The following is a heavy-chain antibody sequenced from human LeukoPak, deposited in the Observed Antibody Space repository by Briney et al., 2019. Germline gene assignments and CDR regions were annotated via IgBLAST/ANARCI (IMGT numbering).Heavy chain of an antibody. V-gene: IGHV5-10-1*01. Sequence: GGSLKISCKGSGYSFTSYWISWVRQMPGKGLEWMGRIDPSDSCTNYSPSFQGHVTISADKSISTAYLQWSSLKASDTAMYYCARGVVREPPIGMDVWGKGTTVTVSS. CDR1: GYSFTSYW. D-gene: IGHD3-10*01. CDR3: ARGVVREPPIGMDV. J-gene: IGHJ6*04. CDR2: IDPSDSCT.